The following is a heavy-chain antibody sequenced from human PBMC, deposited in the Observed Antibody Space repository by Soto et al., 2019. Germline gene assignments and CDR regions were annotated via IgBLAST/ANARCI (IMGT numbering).Heavy chain of an antibody. V-gene: IGHV1-69*04. CDR3: AREGVYNWNYPYYYYGMDV. J-gene: IGHJ6*02. CDR2: IIPILGIA. CDR1: GGTFSSYA. D-gene: IGHD1-7*01. Sequence: GASVKVSCKASGGTFSSYAISWVRQAPGQGLEWMGRIIPILGIANYAQKFQGRVTITADKSTSTAYMELSSLRAEDTAVYYCAREGVYNWNYPYYYYGMDVWGQGTTVTVSS.